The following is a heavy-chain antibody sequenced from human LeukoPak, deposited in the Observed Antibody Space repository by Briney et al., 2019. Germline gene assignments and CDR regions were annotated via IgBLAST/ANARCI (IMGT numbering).Heavy chain of an antibody. D-gene: IGHD6-19*01. CDR1: GYSLTSYW. J-gene: IGHJ4*02. Sequence: GESLKISCKGSGYSLTSYWIGWVRQMPGKGLEWMGIIYPGDSDTRYSPSFQGQVTISADKSISTAYLQWSSLKASDTAMYYCARHVTXAGPXXDYWGQGTLVTV. CDR3: ARHVTXAGPXXDY. V-gene: IGHV5-51*01. CDR2: IYPGDSDT.